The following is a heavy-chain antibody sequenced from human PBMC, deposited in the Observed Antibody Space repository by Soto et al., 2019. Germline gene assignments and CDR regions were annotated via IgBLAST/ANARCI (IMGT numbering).Heavy chain of an antibody. CDR1: GDTFNSYA. CDR3: ARDWECTGGSCVRRGGWFDP. CDR2: LIPVFGPR. V-gene: IGHV1-69*12. Sequence: QVQLVQSGAEVTKPGSSVTVSCKASGDTFNSYAVSWVRQAPGQGLEWMGVLIPVFGPRNYAQKCQGRLTIGADDSTSTVYMELRSLRSGDTAVYYCARDWECTGGSCVRRGGWFDPWGQGTLVTVSS. J-gene: IGHJ5*02. D-gene: IGHD2-15*01.